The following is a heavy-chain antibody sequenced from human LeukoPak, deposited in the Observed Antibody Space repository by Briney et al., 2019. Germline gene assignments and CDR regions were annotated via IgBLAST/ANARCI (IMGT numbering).Heavy chain of an antibody. Sequence: GGSLRLSCAASGFTFSSYGMNWVRQAPGKGLEWVSSISSSSSSIYYADSVKGRFTISRDNAKNSLYLQMNSLGAEDTAVFYCARGGSNSPYYFDYWGQGTLVTISS. CDR1: GFTFSSYG. J-gene: IGHJ4*02. D-gene: IGHD1-1*01. CDR2: ISSSSSSI. CDR3: ARGGSNSPYYFDY. V-gene: IGHV3-21*01.